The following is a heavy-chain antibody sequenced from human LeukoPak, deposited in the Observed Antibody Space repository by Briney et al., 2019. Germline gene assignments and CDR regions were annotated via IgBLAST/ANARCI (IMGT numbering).Heavy chain of an antibody. Sequence: GGSLRLSCVASGFNFGMYSMDWVRQAPGKGLEWVSVIDSGGSTYYADSVKGRFSISRDNSKNTVYLEMKSLRAEDTAVYYCAREDAIDYWGQGTLVTVSS. V-gene: IGHV3-53*01. CDR2: IDSGGST. D-gene: IGHD2-8*01. CDR1: GFNFGMYS. CDR3: AREDAIDY. J-gene: IGHJ4*02.